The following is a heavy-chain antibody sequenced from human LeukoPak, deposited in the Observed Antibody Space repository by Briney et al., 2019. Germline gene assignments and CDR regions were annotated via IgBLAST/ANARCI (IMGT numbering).Heavy chain of an antibody. CDR1: GYSISSGYY. Sequence: PSETLSLTCTVSGYSISSGYYWGWIRQPPGKGLEWIGSIYHSGSTYYNPSLKSRVTKSVDTSKNQFSLKLSPVTAADTAVYYCARGRGYSYQDYWGQGTLVTVSS. D-gene: IGHD5-18*01. CDR3: ARGRGYSYQDY. CDR2: IYHSGST. V-gene: IGHV4-38-2*02. J-gene: IGHJ4*02.